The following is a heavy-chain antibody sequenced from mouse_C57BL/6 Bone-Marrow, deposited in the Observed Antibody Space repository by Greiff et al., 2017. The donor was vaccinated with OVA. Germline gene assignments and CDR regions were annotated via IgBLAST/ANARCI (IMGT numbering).Heavy chain of an antibody. J-gene: IGHJ1*03. CDR1: GFTFSSYA. CDR2: ISSGGDYI. CDR3: TRTYYYGSSYDWYFDV. V-gene: IGHV5-9-1*02. D-gene: IGHD1-1*01. Sequence: EVQRVESGEGLVKPGGSLKLSCAASGFTFSSYAMSWVRQTPEKRLEWVAYISSGGDYIYYADTVKGRFTISRDNARNTLYLQMSSLKSEDTAMYYCTRTYYYGSSYDWYFDVWGTGTTVTVSS.